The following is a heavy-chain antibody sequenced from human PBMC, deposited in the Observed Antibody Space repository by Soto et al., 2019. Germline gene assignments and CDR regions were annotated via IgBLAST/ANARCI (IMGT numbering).Heavy chain of an antibody. Sequence: QVQLQQWGAGLLKPSETLSLTCAVYGGSFSGYYWSWIRQPPGKGLEWIGEINHSGSTNYNPSLKSRVTISVDTSKNQFSLKLSSVTAADTAVYYCARSRAGTTTLDAFDIWGQGTMVTVSS. J-gene: IGHJ3*02. D-gene: IGHD1-7*01. CDR3: ARSRAGTTTLDAFDI. CDR1: GGSFSGYY. V-gene: IGHV4-34*01. CDR2: INHSGST.